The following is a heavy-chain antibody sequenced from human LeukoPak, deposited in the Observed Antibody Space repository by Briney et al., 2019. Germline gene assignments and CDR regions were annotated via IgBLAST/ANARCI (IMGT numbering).Heavy chain of an antibody. CDR1: GFTFSSYS. CDR3: ARGGPAARWLQLGYYYYYYMDV. V-gene: IGHV3-21*01. CDR2: ISSSSSYI. J-gene: IGHJ6*03. Sequence: PGGSLRLSCAASGFTFSSYSMNWVRQAPGKGLKWVSSISSSSSYIYYADSVKGRFTISRDNAKNSLYLQMNSLRAEDTAVYYCARGGPAARWLQLGYYYYYYMDVWGKGTTVTVSS. D-gene: IGHD5-24*01.